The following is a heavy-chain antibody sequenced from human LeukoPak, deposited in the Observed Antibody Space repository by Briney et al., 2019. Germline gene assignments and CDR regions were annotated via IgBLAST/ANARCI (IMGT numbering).Heavy chain of an antibody. D-gene: IGHD5-24*01. CDR1: VYTFTSYY. CDR3: ARDRNSGRWLQSPTGY. V-gene: IGHV1-46*01. Sequence: GASVKVSCKASVYTFTSYYMHWVRQAPGQGLEWMGIINPSGGSTSYAQKFHSRVTMTRDTSTSTVYMELSSLRFEDTAVYYCARDRNSGRWLQSPTGYWGQGTLVTVSS. J-gene: IGHJ4*02. CDR2: INPSGGST.